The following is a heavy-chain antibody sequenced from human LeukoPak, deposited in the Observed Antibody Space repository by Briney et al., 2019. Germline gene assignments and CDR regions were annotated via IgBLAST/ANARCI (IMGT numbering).Heavy chain of an antibody. CDR3: ARVYYGAFDI. D-gene: IGHD2-8*01. CDR2: IYYSGST. Sequence: PETLSLTCTVSGGSISSYYWSWIRQPPGKGLEWIGYIYYSGSTNYNPSLKSRVTISVDTSKNQFSLKLSSVTAADTAVYYCARVYYGAFDIWGQGTMVTVSS. V-gene: IGHV4-59*01. J-gene: IGHJ3*02. CDR1: GGSISSYY.